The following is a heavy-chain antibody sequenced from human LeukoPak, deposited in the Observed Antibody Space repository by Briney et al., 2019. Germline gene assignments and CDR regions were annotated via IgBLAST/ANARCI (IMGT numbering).Heavy chain of an antibody. CDR2: INPNSGGT. D-gene: IGHD6-19*01. Sequence: ASVKVSCKASGYTFTGYYMHWVRQAPGQGLEWMGRINPNSGGTNYAQKFQGRVTMTRDTSISTAYMELSRLRSDDTAVYYCARDVAVADSVLFDYWGQGNLVTVSS. CDR3: ARDVAVADSVLFDY. J-gene: IGHJ4*02. V-gene: IGHV1-2*06. CDR1: GYTFTGYY.